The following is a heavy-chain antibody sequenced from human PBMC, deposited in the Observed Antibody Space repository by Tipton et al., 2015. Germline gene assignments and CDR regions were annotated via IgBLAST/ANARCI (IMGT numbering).Heavy chain of an antibody. CDR2: ISSNGYNT. J-gene: IGHJ4*02. D-gene: IGHD6-19*01. V-gene: IGHV3-64*04. Sequence: SLRLSCSAAGFTLNRYAMNWVRRAPGKGLEYVSAISSNGYNTYYADSVKGRFTISRDNAKNSLYLQMSSLRAEDTAVYYCAKIGQFGSGWYALDYWGQGTLVTVSS. CDR1: GFTLNRYA. CDR3: AKIGQFGSGWYALDY.